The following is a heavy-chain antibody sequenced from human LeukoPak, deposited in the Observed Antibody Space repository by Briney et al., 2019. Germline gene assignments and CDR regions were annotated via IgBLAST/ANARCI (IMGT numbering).Heavy chain of an antibody. J-gene: IGHJ4*02. D-gene: IGHD1-26*01. V-gene: IGHV3-48*04. CDR3: ARGVVGATNIDY. CDR1: GFTFSSYS. CDR2: IRSSSSTI. Sequence: GGSLRLSCAASGFTFSSYSMNWVRQAPGKGLEWVSYIRSSSSTIYYADSVKGRFTISRDNAKNSLYLQMNSLRAEDTAVYYCARGVVGATNIDYWGQGTLVTVSS.